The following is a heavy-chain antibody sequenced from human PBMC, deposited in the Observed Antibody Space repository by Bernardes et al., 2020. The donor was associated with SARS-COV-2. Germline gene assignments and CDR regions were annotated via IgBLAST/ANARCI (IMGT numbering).Heavy chain of an antibody. CDR2: MNLNRGNT. CDR3: ASERPSWGYIDAFDL. V-gene: IGHV1-8*02. D-gene: IGHD1-1*01. J-gene: IGHJ3*01. Sequence: SVHVSRQASGYTFTSYVINRVRQATGQGLEWMGWMNLNRGNTGYAQKLRGRVTMTRNTSISTAYMELSSLRSEDTAVYYCASERPSWGYIDAFDLWGQGTMVTVSS. CDR1: GYTFTSYV.